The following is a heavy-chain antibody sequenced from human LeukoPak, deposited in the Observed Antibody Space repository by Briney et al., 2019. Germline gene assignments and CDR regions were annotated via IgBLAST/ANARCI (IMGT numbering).Heavy chain of an antibody. Sequence: SETLSLTCTVSGDSISNSDYYWGWIRQPPGKGLEWIGNIYYSGSTYYHPSLKSRVTISVDTSKNQFSLKMTSVTAADTAVYYCAREADYDYVWGSYRNIFDYWGQGTLVTVSS. J-gene: IGHJ4*02. CDR1: GDSISNSDYY. CDR3: AREADYDYVWGSYRNIFDY. CDR2: IYYSGST. V-gene: IGHV4-39*07. D-gene: IGHD3-16*02.